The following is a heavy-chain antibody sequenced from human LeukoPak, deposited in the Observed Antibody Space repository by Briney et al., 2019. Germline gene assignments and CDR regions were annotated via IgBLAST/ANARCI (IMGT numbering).Heavy chain of an antibody. Sequence: GGSLRLSCAASGFTFSSYSMNWVRQAPGKGLEWVSSISSSSSYIYYADSVKGRFTISRDNAKNSLYLQMNSLRAEDTAVYYCARDIHILTGRNAFDIWGQGTMVTVSS. D-gene: IGHD3-9*01. CDR3: ARDIHILTGRNAFDI. CDR2: ISSSSSYI. J-gene: IGHJ3*02. CDR1: GFTFSSYS. V-gene: IGHV3-21*01.